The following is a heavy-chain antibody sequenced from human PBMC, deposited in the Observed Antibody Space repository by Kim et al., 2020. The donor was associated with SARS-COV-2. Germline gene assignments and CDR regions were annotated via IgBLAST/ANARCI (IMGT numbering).Heavy chain of an antibody. V-gene: IGHV1-46*01. CDR2: INPSGGST. CDR3: ARAEHRGYYYYGMDV. D-gene: IGHD3-10*02. Sequence: ASVKVSCKASGYTFTSYYMHWLRQAPGQGLEWMGIINPSGGSTSYAQKFQGRVTMTRDTPTSTVYMELSSLRSEDTAVYCCARAEHRGYYYYGMDVWGQVTTVTVSS. J-gene: IGHJ6*02. CDR1: GYTFTSYY.